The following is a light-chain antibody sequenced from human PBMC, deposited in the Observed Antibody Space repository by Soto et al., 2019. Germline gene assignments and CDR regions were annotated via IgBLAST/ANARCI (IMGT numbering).Light chain of an antibody. CDR3: QHFGSSPFT. CDR1: QSVRSNF. Sequence: EIVLTQSPGTLSLSPGERATLSCRASQSVRSNFLAWYQQRPGQAPRLLVYGASSRAPGIPDRFSGSGSGTDLTLTITRVEPEDFAVYYCQHFGSSPFTFGPGTRVDVK. CDR2: GAS. J-gene: IGKJ3*01. V-gene: IGKV3-20*01.